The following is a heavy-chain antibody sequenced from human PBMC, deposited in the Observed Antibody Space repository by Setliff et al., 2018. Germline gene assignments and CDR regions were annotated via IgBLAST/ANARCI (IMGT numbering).Heavy chain of an antibody. CDR1: GFTFNNCA. CDR3: ARDRGSSWLFYYMDV. CDR2: ISVNGDGT. J-gene: IGHJ6*03. D-gene: IGHD6-13*01. Sequence: GGSLRLSCAASGFTFNNCAMSWVRQAPGKGLEWVSTISVNGDGTYYADSVKGRFTISRDNSQNSLYLQMNSLRAEDTAVYYCARDRGSSWLFYYMDVWGKGTTVTVSS. V-gene: IGHV3-23*01.